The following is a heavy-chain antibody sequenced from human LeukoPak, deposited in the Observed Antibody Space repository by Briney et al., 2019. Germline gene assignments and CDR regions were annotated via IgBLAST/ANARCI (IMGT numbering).Heavy chain of an antibody. J-gene: IGHJ5*02. CDR2: IHYSGST. CDR3: ARSRGGYGDYGSWFDP. D-gene: IGHD3-16*01. V-gene: IGHV4-59*01. Sequence: PSETLSLTCVVYGGSFSGYYWSWIRQPPGKALEWIGYIHYSGSTKYNPSLKSRVTISVDTSENQFSLTLNSVTAADTAVYYCARSRGGYGDYGSWFDPWGQGILVTVSS. CDR1: GGSFSGYY.